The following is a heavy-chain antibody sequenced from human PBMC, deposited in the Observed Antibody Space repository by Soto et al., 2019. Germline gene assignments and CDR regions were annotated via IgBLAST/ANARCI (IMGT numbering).Heavy chain of an antibody. CDR2: IKSIADGGTT. D-gene: IGHD2-8*01. CDR1: GFTFSNAW. Sequence: PGGSLRLSCATSGFTFSNAWMAWVRQAPGKGLEWVGRIKSIADGGTTNYAAPVKGRFSISRHDSENTLYLQMNSLRVEDTGIYHCHTPHGRNAFDIWGPGTVVTVSS. V-gene: IGHV3-15*01. CDR3: HTPHGRNAFDI. J-gene: IGHJ3*02.